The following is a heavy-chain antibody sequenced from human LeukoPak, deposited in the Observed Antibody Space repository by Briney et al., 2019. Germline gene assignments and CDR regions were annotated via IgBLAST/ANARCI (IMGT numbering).Heavy chain of an antibody. J-gene: IGHJ4*02. D-gene: IGHD3-10*01. CDR3: AKAELWFGELSPFDY. Sequence: PGGSLRLSCAASGFTFSSYAMSWVRQAPGKGLEWVSAISGSGGSTYYADSVKGRFTISRDNSKNTLYLQMNSLRAEDTAVYYCAKAELWFGELSPFDYWGQGTLVTVSS. CDR2: ISGSGGST. CDR1: GFTFSSYA. V-gene: IGHV3-23*01.